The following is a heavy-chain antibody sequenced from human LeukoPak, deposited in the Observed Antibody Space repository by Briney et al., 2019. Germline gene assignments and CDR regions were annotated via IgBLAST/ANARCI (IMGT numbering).Heavy chain of an antibody. CDR2: IYSGGST. D-gene: IGHD5-18*01. J-gene: IGHJ4*02. CDR1: GFTVSSDY. Sequence: GGSLRLSCAASGFTVSSDYMSWVRQAPGKGLEWVSTIYSGGSTYYADSVKGRFTISRDNSKNTLYLQMNSLRAEDTAVYYCARDGRVSTNSYGPTEFDYWGQGTLVTVSS. CDR3: ARDGRVSTNSYGPTEFDY. V-gene: IGHV3-66*01.